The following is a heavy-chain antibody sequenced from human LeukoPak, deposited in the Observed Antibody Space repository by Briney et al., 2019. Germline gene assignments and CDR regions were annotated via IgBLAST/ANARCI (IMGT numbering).Heavy chain of an antibody. CDR1: GDSISTYY. CDR2: IYYSGSA. CDR3: ARGGSSSWYSGSSYYFDY. D-gene: IGHD6-13*01. V-gene: IGHV4-59*08. Sequence: KPSETLSLTCTVSGDSISTYYWSWIRQPPGKGLEWIGYIYYSGSANYNPSLMSRVTISVDTSKNQFSLKLSSVTAADTAVYYCARGGSSSWYSGSSYYFDYWGQGTLVTVSS. J-gene: IGHJ4*02.